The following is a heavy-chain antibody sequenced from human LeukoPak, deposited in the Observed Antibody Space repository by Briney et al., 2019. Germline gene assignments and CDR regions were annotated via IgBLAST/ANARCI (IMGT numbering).Heavy chain of an antibody. CDR2: IYYSGST. V-gene: IGHV4-39*07. D-gene: IGHD3-10*01. CDR3: ARDSILWFGELSSY. CDR1: GGSISSSSYY. Sequence: SETLSLTCTVSGGSISSSSYYWGWIRQPPGKGLEWIGSIYYSGSTYYNPSLKSRVTILVDTSKNQFSLKLSSVTAADTAVYYCARDSILWFGELSSYWGQGTLVTVSS. J-gene: IGHJ4*02.